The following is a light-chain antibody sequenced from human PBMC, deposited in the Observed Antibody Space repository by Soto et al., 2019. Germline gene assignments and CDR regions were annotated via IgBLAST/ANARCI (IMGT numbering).Light chain of an antibody. CDR3: QQYNNWPWT. V-gene: IGKV3-11*01. CDR2: DAS. CDR1: QSVSSY. J-gene: IGKJ1*01. Sequence: EIVLTQSPATPSLSPGERATLSCRASQSVSSYLARYQQKPGQAPRLLIYDASNRATGIPARFSGSGSGTDFTLTISSLQSEDFAVYYCQQYNNWPWTFGRGTKVDI.